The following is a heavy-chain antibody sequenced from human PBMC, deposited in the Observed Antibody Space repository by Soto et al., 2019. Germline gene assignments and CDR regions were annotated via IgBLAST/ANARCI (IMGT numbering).Heavy chain of an antibody. V-gene: IGHV4-34*01. J-gene: IGHJ4*02. CDR3: ARGTSNWSWKFDY. CDR2: INHSGST. Sequence: SETLSLTCAVYGGSFSGYYWSWIRQPPGKGLEWIGEINHSGSTNYNPSLKSRVTISVDTSKNQLSLRLTSVTAADTAVYYCARGTSNWSWKFDYLGQGIVVT. CDR1: GGSFSGYY. D-gene: IGHD1-20*01.